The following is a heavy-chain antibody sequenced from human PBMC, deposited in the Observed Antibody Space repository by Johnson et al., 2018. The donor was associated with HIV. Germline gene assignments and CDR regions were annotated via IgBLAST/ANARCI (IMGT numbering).Heavy chain of an antibody. CDR1: RFTVSSNY. Sequence: VHLVESGGGLIQPGGSLRLSCAASRFTVSSNYMSWVRQAPGKGLEWVSVIYSGGSTYYADSVKGRFTISRDNSKNTLYLQMNSLRAEDTAVYYCARVDTAMPWRAAFDIWGQGTMVTVSS. CDR3: ARVDTAMPWRAAFDI. J-gene: IGHJ3*02. CDR2: IYSGGST. D-gene: IGHD5-18*01. V-gene: IGHV3-53*01.